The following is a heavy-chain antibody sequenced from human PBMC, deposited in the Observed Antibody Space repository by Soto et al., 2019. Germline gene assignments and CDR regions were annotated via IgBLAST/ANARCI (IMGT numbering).Heavy chain of an antibody. Sequence: EVQLVQSGAEVKKPGESLKISCKGSGYSFTSYWIGWVRQMPEKGLEWMGIIYPGDSDTRYSPSFQGQVTISADKSISTAYLQWSSLKASDTAMYYCARHDLSTTVTTGGFDYWGQGTLVTVSS. CDR2: IYPGDSDT. CDR3: ARHDLSTTVTTGGFDY. D-gene: IGHD4-17*01. V-gene: IGHV5-51*01. CDR1: GYSFTSYW. J-gene: IGHJ4*02.